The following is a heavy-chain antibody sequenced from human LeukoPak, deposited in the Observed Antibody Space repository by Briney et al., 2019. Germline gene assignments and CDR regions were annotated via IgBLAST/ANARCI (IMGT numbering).Heavy chain of an antibody. Sequence: GVSLRLSCAASGVTFSSYAMSWVRQAPGKGLEWVSAISGSGGSTYYADSVKGRFTISRDNSKNTLYLQMNSLRAEDTAVYYCAKVLRIAAAGIDYWGQGTLVTVSS. CDR3: AKVLRIAAAGIDY. CDR2: ISGSGGST. CDR1: GVTFSSYA. D-gene: IGHD6-13*01. J-gene: IGHJ4*02. V-gene: IGHV3-23*01.